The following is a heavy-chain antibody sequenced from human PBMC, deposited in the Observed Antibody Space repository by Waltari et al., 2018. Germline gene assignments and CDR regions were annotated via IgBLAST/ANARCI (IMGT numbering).Heavy chain of an antibody. J-gene: IGHJ3*01. Sequence: QLQLQESGPGLGKPSETLSLTCNVPGGSITSNRHYWAWVRQPPGQGLEWIGTMSYSGATYSSPSLKSRVTVSRDTSKNHLSLKLDSVTAADTAVYYCATYIGASIGTAAFDVWGQGTMVTVSS. D-gene: IGHD5-12*01. CDR2: MSYSGAT. CDR1: GGSITSNRHY. CDR3: ATYIGASIGTAAFDV. V-gene: IGHV4-39*02.